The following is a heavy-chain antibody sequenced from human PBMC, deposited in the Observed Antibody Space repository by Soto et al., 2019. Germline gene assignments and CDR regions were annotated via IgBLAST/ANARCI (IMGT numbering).Heavy chain of an antibody. CDR2: ISSDGSNK. CDR1: GFTFSSYA. CDR3: ARGPDSNAYVEAGLN. J-gene: IGHJ4*02. Sequence: QVQLVESGGGVVQPGRSLRLSCAASGFTFSSYAMHWVRQAPGKGLEWVAVISSDGSNKYYADSVKGRFTISRDNAKNTLYLQMNSLRAEDTAVYYCARGPDSNAYVEAGLNWGQGTLVTVSS. V-gene: IGHV3-30-3*01. D-gene: IGHD6-13*01.